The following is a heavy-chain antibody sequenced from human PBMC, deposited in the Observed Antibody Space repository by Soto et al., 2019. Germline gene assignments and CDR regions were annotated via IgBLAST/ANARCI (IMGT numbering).Heavy chain of an antibody. J-gene: IGHJ6*02. D-gene: IGHD2-2*02. CDR2: ISGSGGST. Sequence: GGSLRLSCAASGFTFSSYAMSWVRQAPGKGLEWVSAISGSGGSTYYADSVKGRFTISRDNSKNTLYLQMNSLRAEDTAVYYCAKGIVVVPAAIQGGWYYYGMDVWGQGTTVTVS. V-gene: IGHV3-23*01. CDR3: AKGIVVVPAAIQGGWYYYGMDV. CDR1: GFTFSSYA.